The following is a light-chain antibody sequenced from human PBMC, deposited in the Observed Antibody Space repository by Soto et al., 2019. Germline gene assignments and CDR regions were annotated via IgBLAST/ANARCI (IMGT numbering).Light chain of an antibody. V-gene: IGKV1-5*03. CDR1: QGISNR. Sequence: DVQMTQSPSTLSASVGDGVTITCRASQGISNRLAWYQQKPGKAPKLLIYQASSLKSRVPSRFGGSGSGTEFTLTITSLQPDDFATYYCQQYNSHWTFGQGTKVEIK. CDR2: QAS. J-gene: IGKJ1*01. CDR3: QQYNSHWT.